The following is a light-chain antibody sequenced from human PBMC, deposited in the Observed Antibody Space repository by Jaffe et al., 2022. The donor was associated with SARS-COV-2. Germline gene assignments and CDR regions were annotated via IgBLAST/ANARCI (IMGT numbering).Light chain of an antibody. CDR2: LGS. V-gene: IGKV2-28*01. Sequence: DIVMTQSPLSLPVIPGEPASISCRSSQSLLHNNGHNYVDWYLQKPGQSPQLLIYLGSNRASGVPDRFSGSESGTDFTLKISRVEAEDVGVYYCMQALQTPLTFGGGTRVEIK. CDR3: MQALQTPLT. J-gene: IGKJ4*01. CDR1: QSLLHNNGHNY.